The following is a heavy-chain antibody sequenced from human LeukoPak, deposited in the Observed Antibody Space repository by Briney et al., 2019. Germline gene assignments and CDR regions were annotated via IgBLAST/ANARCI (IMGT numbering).Heavy chain of an antibody. CDR2: ISSSGTPK. J-gene: IGHJ6*02. CDR1: GFTFSNHE. V-gene: IGHV3-48*03. D-gene: IGHD3-10*01. CDR3: AMVRGYYYHGLDV. Sequence: GGSLRLSCSASGFTFSNHEMNWVRQAPGKGLEWVSYISSSGTPKYYADSVKGRFTISRDNAMNTLYLQMNSLRAEDTAVYYCAMVRGYYYHGLDVWGQGTTVTVSS.